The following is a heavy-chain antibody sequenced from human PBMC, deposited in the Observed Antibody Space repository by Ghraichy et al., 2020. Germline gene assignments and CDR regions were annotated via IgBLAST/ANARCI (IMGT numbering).Heavy chain of an antibody. Sequence: LPLTCAASGFAFSNAWMSWVRQAPGKGLEWVGRIKSETSGGTIEYAAPVQHRFTISRDDSKNTLYLQMNSLKTEDTAVYYCTTNLAYWGRGTLVTVSS. J-gene: IGHJ4*02. V-gene: IGHV3-15*01. CDR3: TTNLAY. CDR1: GFAFSNAW. CDR2: IKSETSGGTI. D-gene: IGHD1-14*01.